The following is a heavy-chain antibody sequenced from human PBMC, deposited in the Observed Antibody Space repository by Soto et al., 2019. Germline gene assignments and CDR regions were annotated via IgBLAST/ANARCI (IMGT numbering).Heavy chain of an antibody. V-gene: IGHV3-48*02. CDR3: ARGSFITIFGVAPFDP. CDR2: ISSSSSTI. CDR1: GFTFSSYS. D-gene: IGHD3-3*01. J-gene: IGHJ5*02. Sequence: GGSLRLSCAASGFTFSSYSMNWVRQAPGKGLEWVSYISSSSSTIYYADSVKGRFTISRDNAKNSLYLQMNSLRDEDTAVYYCARGSFITIFGVAPFDPWGQGTLVTVSS.